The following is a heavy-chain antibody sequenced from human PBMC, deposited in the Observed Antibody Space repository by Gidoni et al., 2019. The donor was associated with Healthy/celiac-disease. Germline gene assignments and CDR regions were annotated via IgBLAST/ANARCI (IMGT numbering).Heavy chain of an antibody. CDR3: AKDLEMVRGVGYYFDY. CDR2: ISGSGGST. J-gene: IGHJ4*02. CDR1: GFTFSSYA. Sequence: EVQLLESGGGLVQPGGSLRLSCAASGFTFSSYAMSWVRQAPGKGLELVSAISGSGGSTYYADSVKGRFTISRDNSKNTLYLQMNSLRAEDTAVYYCAKDLEMVRGVGYYFDYWGQGTLVTVSS. V-gene: IGHV3-23*01. D-gene: IGHD3-10*01.